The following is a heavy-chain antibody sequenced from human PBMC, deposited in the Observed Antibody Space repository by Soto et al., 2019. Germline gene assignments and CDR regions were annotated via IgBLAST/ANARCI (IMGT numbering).Heavy chain of an antibody. Sequence: ASVKVSCKVSGYTLTELSMHWVRQAPGKGLEWMGGFDPEDGETIYAQKFQGRVTMTEDTSTDTAYMELSSLRSEDTAVYYCATQLMVRGVILGAFDIWGQGTMVTVSS. CDR1: GYTLTELS. D-gene: IGHD3-10*01. J-gene: IGHJ3*02. V-gene: IGHV1-24*01. CDR3: ATQLMVRGVILGAFDI. CDR2: FDPEDGET.